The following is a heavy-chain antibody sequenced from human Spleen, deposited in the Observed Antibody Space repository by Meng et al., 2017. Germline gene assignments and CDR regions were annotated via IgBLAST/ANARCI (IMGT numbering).Heavy chain of an antibody. D-gene: IGHD3-22*01. J-gene: IGHJ4*02. CDR3: ARDSSGYYGTFDY. CDR1: GYPFIGYY. CDR2: INPNSGGT. Sequence: QGQLLQSGAEVQKPGATVKVSCKASGYPFIGYYMHWVRQAPGQGLEWMGRINPNSGGTNYAQKFQGRVTMTRDTSISTAYMEMSRLRSDDTAVYYCARDSSGYYGTFDYWGQGTLVTVSS. V-gene: IGHV1-2*06.